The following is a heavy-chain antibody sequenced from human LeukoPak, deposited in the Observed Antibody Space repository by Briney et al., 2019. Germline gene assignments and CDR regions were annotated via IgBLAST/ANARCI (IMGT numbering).Heavy chain of an antibody. Sequence: ASVKVSCKASGYSFSRYGISWVRQAPGQGLEWMAWISGYNGNTNYAQKLQGRVTVTTDTSTSTAYMELRSLRSDDTAVYYCTRDRSASGSQNYWGQGTLVTVSS. CDR3: TRDRSASGSQNY. V-gene: IGHV1-18*01. CDR2: ISGYNGNT. J-gene: IGHJ4*02. D-gene: IGHD1-26*01. CDR1: GYSFSRYG.